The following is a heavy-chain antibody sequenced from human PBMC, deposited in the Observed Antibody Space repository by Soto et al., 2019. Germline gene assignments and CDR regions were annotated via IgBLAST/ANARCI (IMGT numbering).Heavy chain of an antibody. CDR3: ARVHVMVVAGSTFDY. D-gene: IGHD2-15*01. V-gene: IGHV4-38-2*02. J-gene: IGHJ4*01. Sequence: SETLSLTCTVSGYSMSSDSYWGWIRQSPGKGPEWIASMYHGGTTFYNPSLKSRVTMSIDTSSNQFSLRLTSVTAADTAVYYCARVHVMVVAGSTFDYWDHGIMVTVSS. CDR2: MYHGGTT. CDR1: GYSMSSDSY.